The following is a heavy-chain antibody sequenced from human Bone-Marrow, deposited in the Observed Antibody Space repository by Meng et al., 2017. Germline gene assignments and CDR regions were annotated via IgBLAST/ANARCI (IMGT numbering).Heavy chain of an antibody. Sequence: GESLKISCVASGFSFTDAGMSWVRQAPGTGLEWVGRIKSNSDGGTTDDAAPVKGRFTISSDDSKNTLYLQMNSQITEDTAVYFCAAGAAAADHWGQGTLVTVSS. V-gene: IGHV3-15*01. CDR3: AAGAAAADH. CDR1: GFSFTDAG. J-gene: IGHJ4*02. CDR2: IKSNSDGGTT. D-gene: IGHD6-13*01.